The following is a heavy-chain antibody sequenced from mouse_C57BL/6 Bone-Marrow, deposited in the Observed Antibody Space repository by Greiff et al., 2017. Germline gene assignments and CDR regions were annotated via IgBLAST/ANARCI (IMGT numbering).Heavy chain of an antibody. CDR2: IYPGSGIT. D-gene: IGHD2-4*01. Sequence: QVQLQQPGAELVKPGASVKMSCKASGSTFTSSWITWVKQRPGQGLEWIGDIYPGSGITTYNERFRSKATLTVDTSSRTAYMRRSSLTSEDSAVYYCAREGYDYDEGYWGQGTTLTVSS. J-gene: IGHJ2*01. V-gene: IGHV1-55*01. CDR3: AREGYDYDEGY. CDR1: GSTFTSSW.